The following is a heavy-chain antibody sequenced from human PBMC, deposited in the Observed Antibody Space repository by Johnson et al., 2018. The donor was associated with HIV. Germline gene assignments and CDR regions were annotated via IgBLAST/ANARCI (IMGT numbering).Heavy chain of an antibody. J-gene: IGHJ3*02. CDR2: INSDGSST. CDR1: GLTFSSYW. V-gene: IGHV3-74*02. D-gene: IGHD5-24*01. CDR3: ARVKEMAVTSDVFDI. Sequence: VQLVESGGGVVQPGRSLRLSCAASGLTFSSYWMHWVHQAPGKGLVWVSRINSDGSSTSYADSVKGRFTISRDNAKNTLYLQMNSLRAEDTAVYYCARVKEMAVTSDVFDIWGQGTMVTVSS.